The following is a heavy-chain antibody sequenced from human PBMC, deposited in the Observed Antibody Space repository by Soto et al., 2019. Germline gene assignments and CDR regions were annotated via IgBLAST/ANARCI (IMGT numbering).Heavy chain of an antibody. J-gene: IGHJ4*02. CDR1: GYTFTSYA. CDR2: INAGNGNT. V-gene: IGHV1-3*01. Sequence: GASVKVSCKASGYTFTSYAMHWVRQAPGQRLEWMGWINAGNGNTKYSQKFQGRVTITRDTSASTAYMELSSLRPDCVKDHGTAMIRGGLDSWGQGALVTVSS. CDR3: AMIRGGLDS. D-gene: IGHD3-10*01.